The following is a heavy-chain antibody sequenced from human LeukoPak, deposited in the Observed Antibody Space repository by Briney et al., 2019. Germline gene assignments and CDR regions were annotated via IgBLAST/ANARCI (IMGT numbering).Heavy chain of an antibody. J-gene: IGHJ6*03. CDR2: ISGSGGST. Sequence: SGGSLRLSCAASGFTFSSYWMHWVRQAPGKGLEWVSAISGSGGSTYYADSVKGRFTISRDNSKNTLYLQMNSLRAEDTAVYYCAKVQTTGSSGTLDMDVWGKGTTVTVSS. CDR1: GFTFSSYW. D-gene: IGHD4-11*01. CDR3: AKVQTTGSSGTLDMDV. V-gene: IGHV3-23*01.